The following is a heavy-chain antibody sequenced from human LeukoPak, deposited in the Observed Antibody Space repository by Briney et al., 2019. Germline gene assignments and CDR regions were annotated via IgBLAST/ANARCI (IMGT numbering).Heavy chain of an antibody. CDR1: GFTFSSYS. Sequence: GGSLRLSCAASGFTFSSYSMNWVRQAPGKGLEWVSSISSSSSYIYYADSVKGRFTISRDNAKNSLYLRMNSLRAEDTAVYYCARSQPLELLGYFDYWGQGTLVTVSS. V-gene: IGHV3-21*01. D-gene: IGHD1-7*01. J-gene: IGHJ4*02. CDR3: ARSQPLELLGYFDY. CDR2: ISSSSSYI.